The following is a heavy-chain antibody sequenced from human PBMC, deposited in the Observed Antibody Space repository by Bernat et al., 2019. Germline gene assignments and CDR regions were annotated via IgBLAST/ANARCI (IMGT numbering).Heavy chain of an antibody. CDR3: ARVGMSGYSYGYAFYYYYGMDV. V-gene: IGHV4-4*02. CDR1: GGSISSSNW. D-gene: IGHD5-18*01. J-gene: IGHJ6*02. Sequence: QVQLQESGPGLVKPSGTLSLTCAVSGGSISSSNWWSWVHQPPGKGLEWIGEIYHSGSTNYNPSLKSRVTISVDKSKNQFSLKLSSVTAADTAVYYCARVGMSGYSYGYAFYYYYGMDVWGQGTTVTVSS. CDR2: IYHSGST.